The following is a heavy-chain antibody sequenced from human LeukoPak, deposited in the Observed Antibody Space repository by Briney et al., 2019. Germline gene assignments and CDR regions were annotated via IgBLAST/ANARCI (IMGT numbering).Heavy chain of an antibody. CDR2: INHSGST. CDR3: ARAEVLYGMDV. Sequence: SETLSLTCAVYGGSFSGYYWSWIRQPPGKGLEWIGEINHSGSTNYNPSLKSRVTISVDTSKNQFSLKLSSVTAADTAVYYCARAEVLYGMDVWGQGTTVTVSS. CDR1: GGSFSGYY. V-gene: IGHV4-34*01. D-gene: IGHD3-10*01. J-gene: IGHJ6*02.